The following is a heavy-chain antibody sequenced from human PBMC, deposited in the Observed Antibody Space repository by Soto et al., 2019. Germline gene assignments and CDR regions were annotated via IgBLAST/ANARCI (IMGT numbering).Heavy chain of an antibody. Sequence: SETLSLTCTVSCGSISSGGYYWSWIRQHPGKGLEWIEYIYYSGSTYYNPSLKSRVTISVDTSKNQFSLKLSSVTAADTAVYYCAREGSYYDSSGYSHDAFDIWGQGTMVTVSS. J-gene: IGHJ3*02. CDR3: AREGSYYDSSGYSHDAFDI. CDR1: CGSISSGGYY. CDR2: IYYSGST. V-gene: IGHV4-31*03. D-gene: IGHD3-22*01.